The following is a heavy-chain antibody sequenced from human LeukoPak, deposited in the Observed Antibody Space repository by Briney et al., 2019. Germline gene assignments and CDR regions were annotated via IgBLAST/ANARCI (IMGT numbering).Heavy chain of an antibody. V-gene: IGHV3-23*01. CDR1: GFIFSSYG. CDR3: AKDLRHRSGYYGFDY. Sequence: PGGSLRLSCAASGFIFSSYGMSWVRQAPGKGLEWVSAISGTGDRTFFPDSVKGRFTISRDNSKNTLYLQMNSLRAEDTAIYYCAKDLRHRSGYYGFDYWGQGTLVAVSS. J-gene: IGHJ4*02. D-gene: IGHD3-22*01. CDR2: ISGTGDRT.